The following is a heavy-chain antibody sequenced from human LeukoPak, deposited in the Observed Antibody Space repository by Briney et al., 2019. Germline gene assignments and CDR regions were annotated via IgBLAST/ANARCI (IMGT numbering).Heavy chain of an antibody. J-gene: IGHJ4*02. Sequence: PAETLSLTCAVYVGSFSGYYWNWIRKPPAQGLELIGEINRSESNNYNPSLKSRVAISIDTSKNQFSLKLSSVSAADTAVYYCARATGYSYGFRTIDFDYWGQGTLVTVSS. V-gene: IGHV4-34*01. D-gene: IGHD5-18*01. CDR1: VGSFSGYY. CDR3: ARATGYSYGFRTIDFDY. CDR2: INRSESN.